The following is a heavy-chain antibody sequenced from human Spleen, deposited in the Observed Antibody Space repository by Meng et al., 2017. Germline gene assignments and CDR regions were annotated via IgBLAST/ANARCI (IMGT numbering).Heavy chain of an antibody. D-gene: IGHD3-10*01. CDR1: GYTFTRFA. J-gene: IGHJ4*02. CDR3: ARGGDYYGSGRPFDY. CDR2: IIPILGIA. V-gene: IGHV1-69*04. Sequence: SVKVSCKASGYTFTRFAMNWVRQAPGQGLEWMGRIIPILGIANYAQKFQGRVTITADKSTSTAYMELSSLRSEDTAVYYCARGGDYYGSGRPFDYWGQGTLVTVSS.